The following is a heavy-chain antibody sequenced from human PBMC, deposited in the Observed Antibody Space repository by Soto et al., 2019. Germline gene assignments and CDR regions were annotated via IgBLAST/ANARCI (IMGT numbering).Heavy chain of an antibody. CDR3: VTDLAYYYYYMDV. CDR2: ISGSGGST. CDR1: GFTFSSYA. V-gene: IGHV3-23*01. J-gene: IGHJ6*03. Sequence: GGSLRLSCAASGFTFSSYAMSWVRQAPGKGLEWVSAISGSGGSTYYADSVKGRFTISRDNSKNTLYLQMNSLRAEDTAVYYCVTDLAYYYYYMDVWGKGTTVTVSS. D-gene: IGHD3-3*02.